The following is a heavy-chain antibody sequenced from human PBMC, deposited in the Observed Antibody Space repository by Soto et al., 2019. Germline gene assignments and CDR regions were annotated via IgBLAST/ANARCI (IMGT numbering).Heavy chain of an antibody. V-gene: IGHV1-46*01. J-gene: IGHJ6*02. Sequence: ASVKVSCKASGYTFTSYYMHWVRQAPGQGLEWMGIINPSGGSTSYAQKFQGGVTMTRDTSASTAYMELSSLRSEDTAVYYCARDRGSFYYYYGMDVWGQGTTVTVSS. CDR2: INPSGGST. D-gene: IGHD3-10*01. CDR1: GYTFTSYY. CDR3: ARDRGSFYYYYGMDV.